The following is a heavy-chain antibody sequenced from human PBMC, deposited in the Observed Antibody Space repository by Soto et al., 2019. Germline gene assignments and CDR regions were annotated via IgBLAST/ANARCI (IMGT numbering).Heavy chain of an antibody. Sequence: QVQLQEPGPGLVKPSQTLSLTCTVSGGSFTSGSYCCIWSRQHPGQGLEWTGYIYHSGNTYYNPSPTSRITMSADTSKNHFSVPLSSLPAAGTAVGYCAVVMTTVTTHDYWGQGTLVTVSS. V-gene: IGHV4-31*03. D-gene: IGHD4-17*01. CDR3: AVVMTTVTTHDY. J-gene: IGHJ4*02. CDR2: IYHSGNT. CDR1: GGSFTSGSYC.